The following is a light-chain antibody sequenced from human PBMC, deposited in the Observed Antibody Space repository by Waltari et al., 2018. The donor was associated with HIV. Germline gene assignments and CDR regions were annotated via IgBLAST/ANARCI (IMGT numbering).Light chain of an antibody. CDR3: QSFNDNNEWV. V-gene: IGLV1-44*01. J-gene: IGLJ3*02. CDR2: SNN. Sequence: QSVLTQPPSASGTPGQRVTISCSGSSSNIGSNTVNWYQQLPGTAPKLLIYSNNQRSSGIPDRFSGSIDTSSNSASLTISGLKTEDEADYHCQSFNDNNEWVFGGGTKVTVL. CDR1: SSNIGSNT.